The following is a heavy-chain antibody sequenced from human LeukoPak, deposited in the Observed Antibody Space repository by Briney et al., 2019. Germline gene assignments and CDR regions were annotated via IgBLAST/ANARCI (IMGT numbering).Heavy chain of an antibody. V-gene: IGHV4-59*08. Sequence: SEAPSLTCTVSDGSISSYYWSWIRQPPGKGLEWIGYIDKTGRTNYNPSLKSRVIISADTSKNQFSLKVNSVTAADTAVYYCARQWCGSYDIRIDQWGQGTLVTVSS. D-gene: IGHD1-26*01. CDR3: ARQWCGSYDIRIDQ. CDR1: DGSISSYY. J-gene: IGHJ4*02. CDR2: IDKTGRT.